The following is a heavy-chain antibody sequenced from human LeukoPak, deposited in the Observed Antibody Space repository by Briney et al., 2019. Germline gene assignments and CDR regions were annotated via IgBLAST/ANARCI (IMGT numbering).Heavy chain of an antibody. Sequence: GGSLRLSCAASGFTFSSYSMNRVRQAPGKGLEWVSSISSSSSYIYYADSVKGRFTISRDNSKNTLYLQMNSLRAEDTAVYYCARLGGSFDYFDYWGQGTLVTVSS. CDR2: ISSSSSYI. D-gene: IGHD1-26*01. CDR1: GFTFSSYS. V-gene: IGHV3-21*04. CDR3: ARLGGSFDYFDY. J-gene: IGHJ4*02.